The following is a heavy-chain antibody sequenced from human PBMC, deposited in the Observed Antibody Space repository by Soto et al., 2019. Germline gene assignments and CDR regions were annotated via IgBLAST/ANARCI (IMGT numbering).Heavy chain of an antibody. Sequence: GGSLRLSCAASGFSFGSYARSWVRHAPWKGLEWLSTISGSDVKTVYADSVKGRFSISRETSQNTLYLQMNSLRADDTAIYYGARWSYLDSWGGATRITLCS. V-gene: IGHV3-23*01. CDR2: ISGSDVKT. D-gene: IGHD3-3*01. CDR1: GFSFGSYA. CDR3: ARWSYLDS. J-gene: IGHJ4*02.